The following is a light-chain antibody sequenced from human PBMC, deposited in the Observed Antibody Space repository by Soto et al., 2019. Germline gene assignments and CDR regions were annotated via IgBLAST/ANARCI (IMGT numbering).Light chain of an antibody. Sequence: EIVMTQSPATLSVSPGERATLSCRASQSISSSLAWYQLKPGQAPRLLIYGTSTRATGVPARFSGSGSGTEFPLTINSLQSEDFAVYYCQQYKDWQYTFGQGTKLEI. CDR3: QQYKDWQYT. V-gene: IGKV3-15*01. CDR2: GTS. J-gene: IGKJ2*01. CDR1: QSISSS.